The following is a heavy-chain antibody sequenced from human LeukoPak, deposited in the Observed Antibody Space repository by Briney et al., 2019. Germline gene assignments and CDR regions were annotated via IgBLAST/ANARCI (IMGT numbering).Heavy chain of an antibody. Sequence: SETLSLTCAVYGGSFSGYYWRWIRQPPGKGLEWIGEINHSGSTNYNPSLKSRVTISVDTSKNQFSLKLSSVTAADTDVYYCARGWPRLRSVYWYFDLWGRGTLVTVSS. D-gene: IGHD5-12*01. J-gene: IGHJ2*01. CDR3: ARGWPRLRSVYWYFDL. V-gene: IGHV4-34*01. CDR1: GGSFSGYY. CDR2: INHSGST.